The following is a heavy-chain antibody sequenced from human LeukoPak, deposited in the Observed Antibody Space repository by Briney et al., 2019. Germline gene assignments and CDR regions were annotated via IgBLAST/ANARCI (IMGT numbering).Heavy chain of an antibody. Sequence: PSETLSLTCTVSGGSISSYYWSWIRQPPGKGLEWIGYIYYSGSTNYNPSLKSRVTISVDTSKNQISLKLSSVTAADTAVYYCARYDPFDTAMTYWGQGTLVTVSS. CDR2: IYYSGST. V-gene: IGHV4-59*01. CDR3: ARYDPFDTAMTY. J-gene: IGHJ4*02. CDR1: GGSISSYY. D-gene: IGHD5-18*01.